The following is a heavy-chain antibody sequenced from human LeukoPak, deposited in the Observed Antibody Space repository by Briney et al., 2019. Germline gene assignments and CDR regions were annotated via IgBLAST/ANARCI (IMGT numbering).Heavy chain of an antibody. V-gene: IGHV4-4*07. J-gene: IGHJ6*03. CDR2: IYTSGST. CDR3: ARVYDPRRPGSYDGGNSAYYYYYMDV. Sequence: PSETLSLTCTVSGGSISSYYWSWIRQPAGKGLEWIGRIYTSGSTNYNPSLKSRVTMSVDTSKNQFSLKLSSVTAADTAVYYCARVYDPRRPGSYDGGNSAYYYYYMDVWGKGTTVTVSS. D-gene: IGHD4-23*01. CDR1: GGSISSYY.